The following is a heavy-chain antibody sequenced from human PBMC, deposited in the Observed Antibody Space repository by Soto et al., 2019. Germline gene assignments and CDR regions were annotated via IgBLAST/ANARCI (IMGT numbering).Heavy chain of an antibody. J-gene: IGHJ4*02. D-gene: IGHD3-16*02. CDR3: ARDGDDYVWGSYRYPGLDY. V-gene: IGHV1-18*01. CDR2: ISAYNGNT. Sequence: QVQLVQSGAEVKKPGASVKVSCKASGYTFTSYGISWVRQAPGQGLEWTGWISAYNGNTNYAQKLQGRVTMTTDTSTSTAYMEVRSLRSDDTAVYYCARDGDDYVWGSYRYPGLDYWGQGTLVTVSS. CDR1: GYTFTSYG.